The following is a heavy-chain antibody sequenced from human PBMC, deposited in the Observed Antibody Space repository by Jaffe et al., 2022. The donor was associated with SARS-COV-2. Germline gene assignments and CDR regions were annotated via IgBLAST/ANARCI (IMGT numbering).Heavy chain of an antibody. V-gene: IGHV4-34*01. CDR2: INHSGST. CDR1: GGSFSGYY. CDR3: ARGGRGNITMVRGYRPYYYYYMDV. Sequence: QVQLQQWGAGLLKPSETLSLTCAVYGGSFSGYYWSWIRQPPGKGLEWIGEINHSGSTNYNPSLKSRVTISVDTSKNQFSLKLSSVTAADTAVYYCARGGRGNITMVRGYRPYYYYYMDVWGKGTTVTVSS. J-gene: IGHJ6*03. D-gene: IGHD3-10*01.